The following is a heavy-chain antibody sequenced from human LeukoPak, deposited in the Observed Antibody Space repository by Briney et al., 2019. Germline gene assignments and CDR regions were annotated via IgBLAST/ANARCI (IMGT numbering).Heavy chain of an antibody. V-gene: IGHV7-4-1*02. CDR2: INTDTGNP. D-gene: IGHD2-2*01. CDR1: GYTFANYG. J-gene: IGHJ4*02. Sequence: ASVKVSCKASGYTFANYGMNWVRQAPGQGLEWMGWINTDTGNPTYAQGFTGRLVFSLDTSVSTAYLQISSLRAEDTALYYCARDKYQLPYEIDYWGQGTLVTVSS. CDR3: ARDKYQLPYEIDY.